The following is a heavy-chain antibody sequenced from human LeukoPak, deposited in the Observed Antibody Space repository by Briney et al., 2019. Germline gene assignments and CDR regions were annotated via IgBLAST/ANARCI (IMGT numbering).Heavy chain of an antibody. J-gene: IGHJ6*04. CDR3: AKPSGRGHYYYYYGMDV. Sequence: GGSLRLSCAASGFTFSSYAMSWVRQAPGKGLEWVSAISGSGGSTYYADSVKGRFTISRDNSKNTLCLQMNSLRAEDTAVYYCAKPSGRGHYYYYYGMDVWGKGTTVTVSS. CDR2: ISGSGGST. V-gene: IGHV3-23*01. CDR1: GFTFSSYA.